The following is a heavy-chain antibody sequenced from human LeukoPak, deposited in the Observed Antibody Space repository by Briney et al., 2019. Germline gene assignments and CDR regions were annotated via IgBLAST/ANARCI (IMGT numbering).Heavy chain of an antibody. V-gene: IGHV4-39*07. D-gene: IGHD3-10*01. CDR3: XXXXXXPIITMVRGVNAHDAFDI. Sequence: SETLSLTCTVSGGSISSSSYYWGWLRQPPGKGLEWIGSIYYSGSTYYNPSLKSRVTISVDTSKNQFSLKLSSVTAADTAVYXXXXXXXXPIITMVRGVNAHDAFDIWGQGTMVTVSS. CDR1: GGSISSSSYY. J-gene: IGHJ3*02. CDR2: IYYSGST.